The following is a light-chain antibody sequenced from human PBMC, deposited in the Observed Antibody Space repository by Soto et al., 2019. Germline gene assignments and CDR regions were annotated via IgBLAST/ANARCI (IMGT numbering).Light chain of an antibody. Sequence: QSVLTQPASVSGSPGQSITISCTGTSSDVGTYNSVSWYQQYPGKAPKLMIHDVSNRPSGVSNRFSGSKSGNTASLTISGLQAEDEADYYCSSYTSSSSYVFVSGTKVT. V-gene: IGLV2-14*01. J-gene: IGLJ1*01. CDR1: SSDVGTYNS. CDR2: DVS. CDR3: SSYTSSSSYV.